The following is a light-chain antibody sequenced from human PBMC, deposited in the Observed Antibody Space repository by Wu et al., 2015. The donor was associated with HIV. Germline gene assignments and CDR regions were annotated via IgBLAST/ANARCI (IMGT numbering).Light chain of an antibody. CDR1: QSVSSN. J-gene: IGKJ4*01. CDR2: DAS. CDR3: QQRSNWPLT. V-gene: IGKV3-11*01. Sequence: EIVMTQSPATLSVSPGERATLSCRASQSVSSNLAWYQQKPGQAPRLLIYDASNRATGIPARFSGSGSGTDFTLTVSSLEPEDFAVYYCQQRSNWPLTFGGGTKGGDQT.